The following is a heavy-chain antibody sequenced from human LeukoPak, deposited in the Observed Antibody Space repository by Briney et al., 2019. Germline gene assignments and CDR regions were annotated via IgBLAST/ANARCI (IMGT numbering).Heavy chain of an antibody. J-gene: IGHJ4*02. CDR3: AKAITYSSTLIDS. CDR1: GFTFINCA. D-gene: IGHD6-13*01. Sequence: TGGSLRLSCTASGFTFINCAMSWVRQAPGKGLEWVSGIDGSGGTTYYADSVKGRFTISRDNSKNTLYLQMNGLRAEDSAVYYCAKAITYSSTLIDSWGQGTLVTVSS. V-gene: IGHV3-23*01. CDR2: IDGSGGTT.